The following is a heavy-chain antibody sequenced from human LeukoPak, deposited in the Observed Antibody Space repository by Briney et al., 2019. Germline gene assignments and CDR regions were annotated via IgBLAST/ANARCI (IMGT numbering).Heavy chain of an antibody. V-gene: IGHV3-30*04. D-gene: IGHD6-13*01. CDR1: GFTFSSYA. Sequence: GGSLRLSCAASGFTFSSYAMHWVRQAPGKGLEWVAVISYDGSNKYYADSVKGRFTISRDNSKSTLYLQMNSLRAEDTAVYYCARGGVRAPIAAAAFDYWGQGTLVTVSP. CDR2: ISYDGSNK. CDR3: ARGGVRAPIAAAAFDY. J-gene: IGHJ4*02.